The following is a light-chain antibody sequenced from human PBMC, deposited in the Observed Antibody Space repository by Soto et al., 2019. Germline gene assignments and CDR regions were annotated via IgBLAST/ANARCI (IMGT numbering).Light chain of an antibody. Sequence: EIVITQSPSTLSVSPGERATLSCRASQIVSTNLAWYHQNPGQAPRLLIYGASTRATGIPARFSGTGSGTEFTLTISSLQSEDYDVYYCQQYNNWPPGTCGQGTKVDI. CDR1: QIVSTN. CDR3: QQYNNWPPGT. V-gene: IGKV3-15*01. J-gene: IGKJ1*01. CDR2: GAS.